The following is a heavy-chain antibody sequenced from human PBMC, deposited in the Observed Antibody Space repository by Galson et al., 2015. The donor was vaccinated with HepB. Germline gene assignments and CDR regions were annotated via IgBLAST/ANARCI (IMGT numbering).Heavy chain of an antibody. J-gene: IGHJ6*02. CDR1: GFIFNNYG. CDR3: AKVLDLFSVDYFYYGMDV. Sequence: SLRLSCAASGFIFNNYGMHWVRQAPGKGLEWVAVISYDGRNKYYADSVKGRFTISRDNSKNTVNLHMNSLRAEDTAVYYCAKVLDLFSVDYFYYGMDVWGQGTTVTVSS. CDR2: ISYDGRNK. V-gene: IGHV3-30*18. D-gene: IGHD2-2*03.